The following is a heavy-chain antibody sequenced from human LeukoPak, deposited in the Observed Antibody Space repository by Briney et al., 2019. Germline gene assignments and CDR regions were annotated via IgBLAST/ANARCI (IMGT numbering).Heavy chain of an antibody. Sequence: ASVKVSCKASGYTFTGYYMHWVRQAPGQGLEWMGWINPNNGGTHYAQKFQGRVTMTRDTSISTAYMELSRLTSDDTAVYYCATQRGSYLWGTDFDYWGQGTLVTVSS. V-gene: IGHV1-2*02. D-gene: IGHD3-16*01. CDR1: GYTFTGYY. J-gene: IGHJ4*02. CDR3: ATQRGSYLWGTDFDY. CDR2: INPNNGGT.